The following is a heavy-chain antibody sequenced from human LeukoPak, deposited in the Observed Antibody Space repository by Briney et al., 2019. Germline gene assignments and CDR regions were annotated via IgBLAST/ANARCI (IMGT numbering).Heavy chain of an antibody. V-gene: IGHV3-49*04. CDR1: GFTFGDYA. CDR2: IRSKAYGGTT. J-gene: IGHJ4*02. CDR3: TRGEWIQLPFDY. Sequence: GGSLRLSCTAPGFTFGDYAMSWVCQAPGKGLEWVGFIRSKAYGGTTEYAASVKGRFTISRDDSKSIAYLQMNSLKTEDTAVYYCTRGEWIQLPFDYWGQGTLVTVSS. D-gene: IGHD5-18*01.